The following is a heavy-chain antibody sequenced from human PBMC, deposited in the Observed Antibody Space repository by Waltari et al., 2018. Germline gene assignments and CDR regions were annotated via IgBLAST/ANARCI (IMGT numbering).Heavy chain of an antibody. CDR3: ARGEMGASRPHDAFDI. J-gene: IGHJ3*02. CDR2: ISTTSNTI. D-gene: IGHD1-26*01. Sequence: EVQLVESGGGLVQPGGSLRLSCAASGFTFSSYNMNWVRQAPGKGLEWISYISTTSNTIYYADSVKGRFTISRDNAKNSLFLQMNSLRAADTAVYYCARGEMGASRPHDAFDIWGQGTMVTVSS. CDR1: GFTFSSYN. V-gene: IGHV3-48*01.